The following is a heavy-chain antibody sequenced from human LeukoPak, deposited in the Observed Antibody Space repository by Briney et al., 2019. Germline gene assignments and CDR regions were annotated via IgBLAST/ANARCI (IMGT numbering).Heavy chain of an antibody. CDR1: GFTFSSCA. J-gene: IGHJ5*02. V-gene: IGHV3-23*01. CDR3: AKDGIVDTAMVNWFDP. D-gene: IGHD5-18*01. CDR2: ISGSCGST. Sequence: PAASLSLSCAASGFTFSSCAMSWVRQAPGKGLGWVSAISGSCGSTYYADSVNGRFTISRDNSKNTLYLQMNSLRADDTAVYYCAKDGIVDTAMVNWFDPWGQGTMVTVSS.